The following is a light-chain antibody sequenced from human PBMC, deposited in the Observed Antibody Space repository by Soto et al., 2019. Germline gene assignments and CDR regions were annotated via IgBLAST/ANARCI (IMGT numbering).Light chain of an antibody. CDR2: AAS. CDR1: QSVRNW. CDR3: QQYYSYPWT. V-gene: IGKV1-8*01. J-gene: IGKJ1*01. Sequence: IQMTQSPSTLFASVGDRVTITCRASQSVRNWLAWYQQKPGKAPKLLIYAASTLQSGVPSRFSGSGSGTDFTLTISCLQSEDFATYYCQQYYSYPWTFGQGTKGDIK.